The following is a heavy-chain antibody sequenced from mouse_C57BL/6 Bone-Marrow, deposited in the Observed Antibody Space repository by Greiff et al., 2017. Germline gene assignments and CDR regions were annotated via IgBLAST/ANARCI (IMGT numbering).Heavy chain of an antibody. J-gene: IGHJ1*03. CDR2: IDPSDSET. D-gene: IGHD2-5*01. Sequence: VQLQQPGAELVRPGSSVKLSCKASGYTFTSYWMHWVKQRPIQGLEWIGNIDPSDSETHYNQKFKDKATLTVDKSSSTAYMQLSSLTSEDSAVYYCAKRRTSNYVDWYFDVWGTGTTVTVSS. CDR3: AKRRTSNYVDWYFDV. CDR1: GYTFTSYW. V-gene: IGHV1-52*01.